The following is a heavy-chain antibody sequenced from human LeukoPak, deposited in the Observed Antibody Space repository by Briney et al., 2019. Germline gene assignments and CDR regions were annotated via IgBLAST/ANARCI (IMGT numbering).Heavy chain of an antibody. J-gene: IGHJ4*02. D-gene: IGHD3-10*01. CDR1: GYTFTGYY. CDR2: INPNSCDT. CDR3: ARDMGSGCYY. V-gene: IGHV1-2*02. Sequence: ASLKVSCKASGYTFTGYYIHWVRQAPGQGLEWMGLINPNSCDTNYAQTFHGRVTMTSDTSINTAYMELSRLRSDDTAVYYCARDMGSGCYYWGQGTLVTVSS.